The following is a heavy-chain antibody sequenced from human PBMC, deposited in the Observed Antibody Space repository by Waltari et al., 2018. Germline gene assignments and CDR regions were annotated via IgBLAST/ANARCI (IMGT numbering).Heavy chain of an antibody. D-gene: IGHD3-10*01. Sequence: QVQLVESGGGVVQPGRSLRLSCAASGFTFSSYGMHWVRQAPGKGLEWVAVIWYDGSNKYYADSVKGRFTISRDNSKNTLYLQMNSLRAEDTAVYYCARGTYYYGSGSPDYWGQGTLVTVSS. CDR1: GFTFSSYG. CDR2: IWYDGSNK. V-gene: IGHV3-33*01. J-gene: IGHJ4*02. CDR3: ARGTYYYGSGSPDY.